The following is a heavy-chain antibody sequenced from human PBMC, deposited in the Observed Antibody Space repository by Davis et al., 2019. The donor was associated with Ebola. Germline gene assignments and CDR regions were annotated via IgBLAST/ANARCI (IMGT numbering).Heavy chain of an antibody. Sequence: PSETLSLTCTVSGGSISSYYWSWIRQPPGKGLEWIGYIYYSGSTNYNPSLKSRVTISVDTSKNQFSLKLSSVTAADTAVYYCATTRCGGDCSAFDYWGQGTLVTVSS. CDR2: IYYSGST. CDR1: GGSISSYY. CDR3: ATTRCGGDCSAFDY. J-gene: IGHJ4*02. V-gene: IGHV4-59*01. D-gene: IGHD2-21*02.